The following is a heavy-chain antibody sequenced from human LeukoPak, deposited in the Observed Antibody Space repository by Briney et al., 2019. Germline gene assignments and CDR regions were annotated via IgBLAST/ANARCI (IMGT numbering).Heavy chain of an antibody. J-gene: IGHJ4*02. Sequence: PSETLSLTCNVSGYPISSSHYRGWIRQPPGKGLEWIGGIYHNGNTYYNPPLKSRLTLSLDTSKNHFSLKLTSVTAADTAVYYCARVTGYMIEDYFDYWGQGTLVTVSS. D-gene: IGHD3-22*01. CDR1: GYPISSSHY. V-gene: IGHV4-38-2*02. CDR3: ARVTGYMIEDYFDY. CDR2: IYHNGNT.